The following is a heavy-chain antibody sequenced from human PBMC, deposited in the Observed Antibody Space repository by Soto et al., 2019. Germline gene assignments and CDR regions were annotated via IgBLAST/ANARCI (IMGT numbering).Heavy chain of an antibody. CDR2: VIPIFGTA. CDR1: GGTFSSYA. Sequence: SVKVSCKASGGTFSSYAISWVRQAPGQGLEWMGGVIPIFGTANYAQKFQGRVTITADKSTSTAYMELSSLRSEDTAVYYCARGANCGGDCHRTDSYYYYGMDVWGQGTTVTVSS. J-gene: IGHJ6*02. V-gene: IGHV1-69*06. CDR3: ARGANCGGDCHRTDSYYYYGMDV. D-gene: IGHD2-21*02.